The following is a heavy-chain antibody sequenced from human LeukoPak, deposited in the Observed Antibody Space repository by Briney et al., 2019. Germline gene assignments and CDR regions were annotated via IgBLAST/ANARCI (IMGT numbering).Heavy chain of an antibody. D-gene: IGHD2-15*01. J-gene: IGHJ4*02. CDR3: ARRYCSGGGCPNDY. CDR1: GYTFTSYY. Sequence: ASVKVSFKSSGYTFTSYYMHWVRQAPAQWLEWMGVINPSGGSTSYAQKFQGRVTMTSDMSTSTVYMELSSLRSEDTAMYYCARRYCSGGGCPNDYWGQGTLVTVSS. V-gene: IGHV1-46*01. CDR2: INPSGGST.